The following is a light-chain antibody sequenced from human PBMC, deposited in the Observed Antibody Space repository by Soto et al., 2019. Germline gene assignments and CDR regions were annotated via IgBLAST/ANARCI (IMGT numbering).Light chain of an antibody. CDR2: GAS. CDR3: QQYGSSPKT. V-gene: IGKV3-20*01. CDR1: QSGSSSY. J-gene: IGKJ1*01. Sequence: EIVLTPSPCTLSLSPGERATLSWGASQSGSSSYLAWYQQKPGQAPRLLIYGASSRATGIPDRFSGSGYGTDFNLTISRLETEDFAVYYCQQYGSSPKTFGQGTKVDIK.